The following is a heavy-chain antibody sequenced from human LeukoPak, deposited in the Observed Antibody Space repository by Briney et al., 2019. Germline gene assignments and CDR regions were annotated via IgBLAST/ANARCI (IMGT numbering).Heavy chain of an antibody. Sequence: PGGSLRLSCAASGFTFSDYYMSWIRQAPGKGLEWVSYISSSGSTIYYADSVKGRFTISRDNAKNSLYLQMNSLRAEDTAVYYCARVHYYDSSGSDAFDIWGRGTMVTVSS. J-gene: IGHJ3*02. CDR2: ISSSGSTI. CDR3: ARVHYYDSSGSDAFDI. CDR1: GFTFSDYY. V-gene: IGHV3-11*04. D-gene: IGHD3-22*01.